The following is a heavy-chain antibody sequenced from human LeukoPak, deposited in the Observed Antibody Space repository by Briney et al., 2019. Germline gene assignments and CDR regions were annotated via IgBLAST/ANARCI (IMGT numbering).Heavy chain of an antibody. Sequence: ASVKVSCKASGYTFTGYYMHWVRQMPGKGLEWMGIIYPGDSDTRYSPSFQGQVTISADKSISTAYLQWSSLKASDTAMYYCARHSNNAFDIWGQGTMVTVSS. CDR2: IYPGDSDT. D-gene: IGHD6-13*01. CDR1: GYTFTGYY. J-gene: IGHJ3*02. V-gene: IGHV5-51*01. CDR3: ARHSNNAFDI.